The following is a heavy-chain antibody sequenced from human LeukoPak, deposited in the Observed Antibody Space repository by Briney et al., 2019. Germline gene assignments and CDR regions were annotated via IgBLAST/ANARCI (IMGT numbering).Heavy chain of an antibody. CDR3: ARGSRVEMATITPFDY. V-gene: IGHV3-30*04. Sequence: GGSLRLSCAASGFTFSSYAMHWVRQAPGKGLEWVAVISHDGSNKYYADSVKGRFTISRDNSKNTLYLQMNSLRAEDTAVYYCARGSRVEMATITPFDYWGQGTLVTVSS. CDR1: GFTFSSYA. CDR2: ISHDGSNK. D-gene: IGHD5-24*01. J-gene: IGHJ4*02.